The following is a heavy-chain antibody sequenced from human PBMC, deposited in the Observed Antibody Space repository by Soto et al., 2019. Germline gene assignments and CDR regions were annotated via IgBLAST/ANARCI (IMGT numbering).Heavy chain of an antibody. CDR1: GFTFSSYG. Sequence: GGSLRLSCAASGFTFSSYGMHWVRQAPGKGLEWVAVIWYDGSNKYYADSVKGRFTISRDNSKNTLYLQMNSLRAEDTAVYYCARGAQYTWLWFGELSLDYWGQGTLVTVSS. J-gene: IGHJ4*02. V-gene: IGHV3-33*01. D-gene: IGHD3-10*01. CDR3: ARGAQYTWLWFGELSLDY. CDR2: IWYDGSNK.